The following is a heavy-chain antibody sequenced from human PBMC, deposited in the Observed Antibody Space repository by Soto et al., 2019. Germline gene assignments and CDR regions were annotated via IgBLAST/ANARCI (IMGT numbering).Heavy chain of an antibody. J-gene: IGHJ4*02. Sequence: PGGSLRLSCAASGFTFSSYWMHWVRQGPGKGLVWVSHINTDGSSANYADSVKGRFTISRDNSKNTLYLQMNSLRAEDTAVYYCATVDTAMAYYFDYWGQGTLVTVSS. CDR1: GFTFSSYW. CDR3: ATVDTAMAYYFDY. D-gene: IGHD5-18*01. CDR2: INTDGSSA. V-gene: IGHV3-74*01.